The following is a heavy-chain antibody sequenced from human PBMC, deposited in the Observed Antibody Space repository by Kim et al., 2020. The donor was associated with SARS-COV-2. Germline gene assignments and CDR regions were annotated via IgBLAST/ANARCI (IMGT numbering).Heavy chain of an antibody. CDR1: GFTVSSNY. J-gene: IGHJ6*02. D-gene: IGHD3-3*01. CDR2: IYSGGST. Sequence: GGSLRLSCAASGFTVSSNYMSWVRQAPGKGLEWVSVIYSGGSTYYADSVKGRFTISRDNSKNTLYLQMNSLRAEDTAVYYCARDPASITIFGVVPNKGGQNYYGMDVWGQGTTVTVSS. V-gene: IGHV3-53*01. CDR3: ARDPASITIFGVVPNKGGQNYYGMDV.